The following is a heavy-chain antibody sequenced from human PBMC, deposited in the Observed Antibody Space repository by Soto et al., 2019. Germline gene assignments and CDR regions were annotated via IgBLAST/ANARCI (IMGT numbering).Heavy chain of an antibody. CDR2: VNGGNGNT. J-gene: IGHJ4*02. V-gene: IGHV1-3*05. D-gene: IGHD5-18*01. CDR1: GYTFTTYA. CDR3: ARDAYSYGYYFNS. Sequence: QVQLVQSGAEEKKPGASLKISCKASGYTFTTYALHWVRQAPRQRLEWMGWVNGGNGNTKYSQKFQDRITITRDTSATTVYMELRSLRSEDTAVYYCARDAYSYGYYFNSWGQGTLVTVSS.